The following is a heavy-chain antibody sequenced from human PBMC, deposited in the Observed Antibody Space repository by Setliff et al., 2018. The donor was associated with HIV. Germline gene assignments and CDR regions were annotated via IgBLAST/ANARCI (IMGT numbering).Heavy chain of an antibody. V-gene: IGHV3-33*08. J-gene: IGHJ4*02. D-gene: IGHD3-22*01. CDR3: ARVQRGIYYYDSSGYLQAYYFDY. Sequence: PGGSLRLSCAASGFTFSQYGMHWVRQAPGKGLEWVAVVWNDGNNKFYADSVKGRFSISRDNAKNMLYLQMNSLRPEDTAIYYCARVQRGIYYYDSSGYLQAYYFDYWGQGTLVTVSS. CDR2: VWNDGNNK. CDR1: GFTFSQYG.